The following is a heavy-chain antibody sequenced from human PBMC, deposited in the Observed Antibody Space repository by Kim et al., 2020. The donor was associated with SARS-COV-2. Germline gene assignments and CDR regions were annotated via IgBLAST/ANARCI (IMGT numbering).Heavy chain of an antibody. Sequence: ASVKVSCKASGYTFTSYDINWVRQATGQGLEWMGWMNPNSGNTGDAQKFQGRVTMTRNTSISTAYMELSSLRSEDTAVYYCARVLRVLGVVIVTLPYYYYGMDVCGQGTTVTVSS. V-gene: IGHV1-8*01. CDR3: ARVLRVLGVVIVTLPYYYYGMDV. CDR2: MNPNSGNT. J-gene: IGHJ6*02. D-gene: IGHD3-3*01. CDR1: GYTFTSYD.